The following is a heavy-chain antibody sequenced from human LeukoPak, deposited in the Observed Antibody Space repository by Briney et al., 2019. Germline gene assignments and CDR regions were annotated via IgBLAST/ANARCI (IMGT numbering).Heavy chain of an antibody. D-gene: IGHD2-2*01. CDR1: GFTFSSYA. J-gene: IGHJ3*02. Sequence: PGGSLRLSCAASGFTFSSYAMSWVRQAPGKGLEWVSAISGRGGSTYYADSVKGRFTISRGNSKNTLYLQMNSLRAEGTAVYYCAKDLVVVVSAAMDAFDIWGQGTMVTVSS. CDR2: ISGRGGST. V-gene: IGHV3-23*01. CDR3: AKDLVVVVSAAMDAFDI.